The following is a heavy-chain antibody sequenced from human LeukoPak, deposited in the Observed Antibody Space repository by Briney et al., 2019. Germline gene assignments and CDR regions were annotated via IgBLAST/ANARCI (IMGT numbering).Heavy chain of an antibody. CDR1: GGSISSGDYY. V-gene: IGHV4-30-4*01. D-gene: IGHD3-22*01. CDR2: IYYSGST. CDR3: AREEVVVVYNGMDV. Sequence: PSETLSLTCTVSGGSISSGDYYWSWIRQPPGKGLEWIGYIYYSGSTYYNPSLKSRVTISVDTSKNQFSLKLSSVTAADTAVYYCAREEVVVVYNGMDVWGQGTTVTVSS. J-gene: IGHJ6*02.